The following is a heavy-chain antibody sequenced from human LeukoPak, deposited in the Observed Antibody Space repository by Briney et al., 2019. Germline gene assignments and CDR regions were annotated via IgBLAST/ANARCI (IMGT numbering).Heavy chain of an antibody. Sequence: ASVMLSCKASGYTFTANYIHWVRQAPGQGLEWVGRIHPKSGGANYAQKFRDRVTLTRDTSTSTAYMELSGLRADDAAVYYCARVAYCTKGVCINFDLWGQGTLVTVSS. CDR2: IHPKSGGA. J-gene: IGHJ4*02. CDR3: ARVAYCTKGVCINFDL. D-gene: IGHD2-8*01. CDR1: GYTFTANY. V-gene: IGHV1-2*06.